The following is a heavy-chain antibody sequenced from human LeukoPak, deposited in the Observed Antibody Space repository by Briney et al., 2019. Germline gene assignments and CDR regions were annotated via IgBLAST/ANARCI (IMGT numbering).Heavy chain of an antibody. D-gene: IGHD6-6*01. CDR3: ARMAPPPEYATSSHSIFDY. V-gene: IGHV4-59*01. CDR2: IYYSWST. Sequence: SETLSLTCTVSGGSISSFYWNWIRQSPGKGLDWIGYIYYSWSTNYNPSLESRVTISVDTSKNQFSLTLSSVTAADTAVYYCARMAPPPEYATSSHSIFDYWGQGAPVTVSS. J-gene: IGHJ4*02. CDR1: GGSISSFY.